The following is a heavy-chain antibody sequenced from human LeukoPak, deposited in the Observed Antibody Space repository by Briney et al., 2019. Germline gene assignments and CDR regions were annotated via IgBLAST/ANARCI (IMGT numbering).Heavy chain of an antibody. CDR2: IYHSGST. V-gene: IGHV4-38-2*01. D-gene: IGHD1-14*01. CDR3: ARHAEAFDI. CDR1: GYSISSGYY. J-gene: IGHJ3*02. Sequence: SETLSLTCAVSGYSISSGYYWGWIRQPPGKGLEWIGSIYHSGSTYYNPSLKSRVTISVDTSKKQCSLKLSSVTAADTAVYYCARHAEAFDIWGQGTMVTVSS.